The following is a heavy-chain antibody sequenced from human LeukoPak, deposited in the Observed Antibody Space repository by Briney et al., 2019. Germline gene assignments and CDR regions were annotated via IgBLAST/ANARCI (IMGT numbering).Heavy chain of an antibody. D-gene: IGHD1-26*01. J-gene: IGHJ4*02. CDR1: GFTFSSYA. CDR2: ISYDGSNK. CDR3: ARDWEGNYFDY. Sequence: GRSLRLSCAASGFTFSSYAMHWVRQAPGKGLEWVAVISYDGSNKYYADSVKGRFTISRDNSKNTLYLQMNSLRAEDTAVYYCARDWEGNYFDYWGQATLVTVSS. V-gene: IGHV3-30*04.